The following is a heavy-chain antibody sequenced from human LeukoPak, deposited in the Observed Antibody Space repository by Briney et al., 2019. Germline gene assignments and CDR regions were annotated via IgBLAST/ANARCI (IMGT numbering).Heavy chain of an antibody. CDR2: INHSGST. J-gene: IGHJ4*02. CDR3: ASLSLAVAGRDY. V-gene: IGHV4-34*01. D-gene: IGHD6-19*01. CDR1: GGSFSGYY. Sequence: SETLSLTCAVYGGSFSGYYWSWIRQPPGKGLEWIGEINHSGSTNYNPSLKSRVTISVDTSKNQFSLKLSSVTAADTAVYYCASLSLAVAGRDYWGQGTLVTVSS.